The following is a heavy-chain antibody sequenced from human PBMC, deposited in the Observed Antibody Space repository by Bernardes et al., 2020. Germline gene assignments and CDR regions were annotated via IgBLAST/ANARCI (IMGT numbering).Heavy chain of an antibody. J-gene: IGHJ4*02. CDR3: ARGRIRYSNPWPHDY. CDR1: GGPFSSYY. V-gene: IGHV4-34*01. Sequence: SETLSLTCAVHGGPFSSYYWSWIRQTPGKGLEWLGEIHHSGDTNFNPSLESRITISVDTSKNQFSLKVISVTAADTGLYYCARGRIRYSNPWPHDYWGQGTQVTVSS. D-gene: IGHD1-1*01. CDR2: IHHSGDT.